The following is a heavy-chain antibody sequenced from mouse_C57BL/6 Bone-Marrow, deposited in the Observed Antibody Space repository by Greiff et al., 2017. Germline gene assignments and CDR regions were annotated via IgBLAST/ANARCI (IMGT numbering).Heavy chain of an antibody. Sequence: EVKLEESGGGLVQPGGSMKLSCVASGFTFSNYWMNWVRQSPEKGLEWVAQIRLKSDNYATHYAESVKGRFTISRDDSKSSVYLQMNNLRAEDTGIYYCTTAQATSWFAYWGQGTLVTVSA. J-gene: IGHJ3*01. CDR2: IRLKSDNYAT. CDR3: TTAQATSWFAY. D-gene: IGHD3-2*02. V-gene: IGHV6-3*01. CDR1: GFTFSNYW.